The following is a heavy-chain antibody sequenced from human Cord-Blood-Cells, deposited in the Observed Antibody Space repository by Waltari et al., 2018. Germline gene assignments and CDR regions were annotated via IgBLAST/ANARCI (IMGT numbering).Heavy chain of an antibody. CDR1: GYSFTSYW. CDR2: IYPGDSDT. J-gene: IGHJ4*02. V-gene: IGHV5-51*01. D-gene: IGHD3-10*01. Sequence: EVQLVQSGAEGKKPGESLKSSCKGSGYSFTSYWIGWVRQMPGKGLEWMGIIYPGDSDTRYSPAYQGQVTISADKSISTAYLKWSSLKASDTAMYYCARVPRGSGSYYFDYWGQGTLVTVSS. CDR3: ARVPRGSGSYYFDY.